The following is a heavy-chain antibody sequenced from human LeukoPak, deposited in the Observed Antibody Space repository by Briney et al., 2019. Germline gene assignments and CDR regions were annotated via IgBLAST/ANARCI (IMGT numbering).Heavy chain of an antibody. D-gene: IGHD3-10*01. CDR2: IRSKAYGGTT. Sequence: GRSLRLSCTASGFTFGDYVMNWVRQAPGKGLEWVGFIRSKAYGGTTEYAASVKGRFTISRDDSKSIAYLQINILKTKDTAVYYCSRGYYYGSGTPVWFDPWGQGTLVTVSS. V-gene: IGHV3-49*04. CDR3: SRGYYYGSGTPVWFDP. CDR1: GFTFGDYV. J-gene: IGHJ5*02.